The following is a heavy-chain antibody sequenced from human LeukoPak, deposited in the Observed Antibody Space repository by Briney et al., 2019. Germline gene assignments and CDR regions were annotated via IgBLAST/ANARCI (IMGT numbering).Heavy chain of an antibody. D-gene: IGHD2-21*02. V-gene: IGHV3-23*01. CDR1: GFTFSSYA. CDR3: ARRQRGDLDY. CDR2: ISGSGGST. Sequence: GGSLTLSCAASGFTFSSYAMSWVRQAPGKGLEGVSAISGSGGSTYYANSVKGRFTISRDNSKNTLYLQMNSLRAEDTAVYYCARRQRGDLDYWGQGTLVTVSS. J-gene: IGHJ4*02.